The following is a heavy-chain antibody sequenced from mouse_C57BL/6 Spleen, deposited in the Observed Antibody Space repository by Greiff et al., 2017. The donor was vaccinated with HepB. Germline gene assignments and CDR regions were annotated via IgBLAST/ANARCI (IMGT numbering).Heavy chain of an antibody. D-gene: IGHD2-5*01. CDR2: ISSGGSYT. CDR3: ARHKSNPDLYAMDY. Sequence: EVKLQESGGDLVKPGGSLKLSCAASGFTFSSYGMSWVRQTPDKRLEWVATISSGGSYTYYPDSVKGRFTISRDNAKNTLYLQMSSLKSEDTAMYYCARHKSNPDLYAMDYWGQGTSVTVSS. V-gene: IGHV5-6*01. J-gene: IGHJ4*01. CDR1: GFTFSSYG.